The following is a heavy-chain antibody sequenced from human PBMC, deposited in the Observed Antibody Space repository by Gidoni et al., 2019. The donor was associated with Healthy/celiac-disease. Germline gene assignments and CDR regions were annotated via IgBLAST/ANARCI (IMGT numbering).Heavy chain of an antibody. CDR3: ARDRGGLLWFGELSYAFDI. J-gene: IGHJ3*02. Sequence: EVQLVESGGGLVKPGGSLRLSCAASGFTCSSYSMTWVRQAPGKGLDVVSSISSSSSYIYYADSVKGRFTISRDNAKNSLYLQMTSLRAEDTAVYYCARDRGGLLWFGELSYAFDIWGQGTMVTVSS. CDR2: ISSSSSYI. D-gene: IGHD3-10*01. CDR1: GFTCSSYS. V-gene: IGHV3-21*01.